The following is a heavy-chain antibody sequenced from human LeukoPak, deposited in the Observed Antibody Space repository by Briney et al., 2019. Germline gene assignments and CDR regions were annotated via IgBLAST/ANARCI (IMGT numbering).Heavy chain of an antibody. CDR3: ARAGGLVGATRLPDY. D-gene: IGHD1-26*01. CDR2: ISSSSSYI. Sequence: GGSLRLSRAASGFTFSSYSMNWVRQAPGKGLEWVSSISSSSSYIYYADSVKGRFTISRDNAKNSLYLQMNSLRAEDTAVYYCARAGGLVGATRLPDYWGQGTLVTVSS. J-gene: IGHJ4*02. V-gene: IGHV3-21*01. CDR1: GFTFSSYS.